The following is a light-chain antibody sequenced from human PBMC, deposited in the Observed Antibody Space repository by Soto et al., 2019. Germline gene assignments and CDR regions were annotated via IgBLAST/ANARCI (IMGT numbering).Light chain of an antibody. CDR1: QSVSSY. V-gene: IGKV3-11*01. CDR3: QQSSNWPS. J-gene: IGKJ4*01. CDR2: DAS. Sequence: EIVLTQSPATLSLSPGERATLSCRASQSVSSYLAWYQQKPGQAPRLLIYDASNRATAIPARFSGSGSGTDFTLTISSLEPEDFAVYYCQQSSNWPSFGGGTKVEIK.